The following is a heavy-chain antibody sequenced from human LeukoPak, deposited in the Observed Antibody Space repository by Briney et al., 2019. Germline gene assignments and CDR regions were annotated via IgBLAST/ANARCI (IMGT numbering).Heavy chain of an antibody. CDR3: ARGSGSGWPLDR. CDR1: GVIVSRNF. D-gene: IGHD6-19*01. CDR2: MYAGGTT. J-gene: IGHJ5*02. Sequence: GGSVRLSCAASGVIVSRNFMSWVRQAPGKGLQWVAIMYAGGTTDYSDSVRGRFHISRDSSNNTLSLQINSLRVEDTAVYYGARGSGSGWPLDRWGQGALVTVSS. V-gene: IGHV3-53*01.